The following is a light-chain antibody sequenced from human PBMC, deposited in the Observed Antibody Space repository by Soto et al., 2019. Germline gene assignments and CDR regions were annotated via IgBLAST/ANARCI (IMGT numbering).Light chain of an antibody. CDR3: QQYNST. CDR2: KAS. V-gene: IGKV1-5*03. CDR1: QSISNW. Sequence: DIQMTQSPSTLSASVGDRVTITCRASQSISNWLAWYQQKPGKAPKLLIYKASNLESGVPSRFSGSGSGTEFTLTISSLQPDDFAPYYGQQYNSTFGQGTKLEIK. J-gene: IGKJ2*01.